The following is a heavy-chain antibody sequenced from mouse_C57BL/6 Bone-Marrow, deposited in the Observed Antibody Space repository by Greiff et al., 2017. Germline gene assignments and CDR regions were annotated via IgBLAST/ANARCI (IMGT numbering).Heavy chain of an antibody. V-gene: IGHV1-50*01. CDR2: IDPSDSYT. CDR3: ARGSWYYAMDY. Sequence: QVQLQQPGAELVKPGASVKLSCKASGYTFTSYWMQWVKQRPGQGLEWIGEIDPSDSYTNYNQKFKGKATLTVDTSSSTAYMQRSSLTSEDSAVYYCARGSWYYAMDYWGQGTSVTVSS. CDR1: GYTFTSYW. J-gene: IGHJ4*01.